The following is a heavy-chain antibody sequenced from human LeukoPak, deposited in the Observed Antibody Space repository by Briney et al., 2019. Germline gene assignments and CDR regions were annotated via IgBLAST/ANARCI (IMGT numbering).Heavy chain of an antibody. CDR2: ISGSGGST. J-gene: IGHJ4*02. D-gene: IGHD3-9*01. V-gene: IGHV3-23*01. CDR1: GFTFSSYA. CDR3: ARGKGSYYDILTGYYLDAYFDN. Sequence: GGSLRLSCAASGFTFSSYAMSWVRQAPGKGLEWVSAISGSGGSTYYADSVKGRFTISRDNSTNTLYLQMNSLRAEDTAAYYCARGKGSYYDILTGYYLDAYFDNWGQGTLVTVSS.